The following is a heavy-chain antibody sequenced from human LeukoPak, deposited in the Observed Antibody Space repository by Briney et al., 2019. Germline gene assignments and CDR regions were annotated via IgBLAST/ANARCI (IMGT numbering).Heavy chain of an antibody. V-gene: IGHV3-74*01. J-gene: IGHJ3*02. CDR2: INSDGSST. D-gene: IGHD3-22*01. CDR1: GFTFSSYW. CDR3: ARVTYYDSSGYYYPAFDI. Sequence: GGSLRLSCAASGFTFSSYWMHWVRQAPGKGLVWVSRINSDGSSTNYADSLKGRFTISRDNAKNTLYLQMNSLRAEDTAVYYCARVTYYDSSGYYYPAFDIWGQGTMVTVSS.